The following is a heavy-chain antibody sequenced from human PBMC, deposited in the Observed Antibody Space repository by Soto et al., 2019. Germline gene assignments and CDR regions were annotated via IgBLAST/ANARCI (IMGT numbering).Heavy chain of an antibody. CDR3: ARNESGSSTNWFDP. J-gene: IGHJ5*02. CDR1: GDSISSNNYY. D-gene: IGHD3-22*01. V-gene: IGHV4-39*01. CDR2: IYYSGST. Sequence: LSLTCTVSGDSISSNNYYWGWIRQPPGKGLEWIGSIYYSGSTHYNPSLKSRVTISVDTSKNQFSLKLTSVTAADTAVYYCARNESGSSTNWFDPWGQGTLVTVSS.